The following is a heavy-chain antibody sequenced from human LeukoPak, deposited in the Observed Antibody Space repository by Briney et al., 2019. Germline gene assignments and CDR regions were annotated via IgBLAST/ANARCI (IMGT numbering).Heavy chain of an antibody. D-gene: IGHD2-15*01. CDR3: AKAPVTTCSGAYCYPFDY. V-gene: IGHV1-46*01. Sequence: ASVKVSCKASGYTFTSYYMHWVRQAPGQGLEWMGIINPSGGSTSYAQKFQGRVTMTRDTSTSTVYMELSSLRAGDAAVYYCAKAPVTTCSGAYCYPFDYWSQGTLVTVSS. CDR1: GYTFTSYY. J-gene: IGHJ4*02. CDR2: INPSGGST.